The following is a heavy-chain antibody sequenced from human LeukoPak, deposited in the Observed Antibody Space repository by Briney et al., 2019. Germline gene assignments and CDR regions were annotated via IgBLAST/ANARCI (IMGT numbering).Heavy chain of an antibody. CDR2: IYDSGST. CDR1: GGSISSYY. Sequence: ASETLSLTCTVSGGSISSYYWSWIRQPPGKGLEWIGYIYDSGSTNYNPSLKSRVTISVDTSKNQFSLKLSSVTAADTAVFYCASLTTADAFDIWGQGTMVTVSS. D-gene: IGHD3-22*01. J-gene: IGHJ3*02. CDR3: ASLTTADAFDI. V-gene: IGHV4-59*01.